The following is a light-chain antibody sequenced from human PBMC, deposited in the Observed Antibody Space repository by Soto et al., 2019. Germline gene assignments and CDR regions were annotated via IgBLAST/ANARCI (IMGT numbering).Light chain of an antibody. V-gene: IGKV3-20*01. J-gene: IGKJ2*01. Sequence: EIVLTQSPGTLSLSPGERATLSCRASQNVSSSYLAWYQQKPGQAPRLLIYAASSRATGIPDRFSGSGSGTDFTLTISRLEPEDIAVYYCQQYGGSPMYTFGQGTKLEIK. CDR3: QQYGGSPMYT. CDR1: QNVSSSY. CDR2: AAS.